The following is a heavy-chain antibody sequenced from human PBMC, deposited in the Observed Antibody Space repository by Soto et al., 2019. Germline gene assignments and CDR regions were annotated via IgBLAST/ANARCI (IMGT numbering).Heavy chain of an antibody. CDR3: ARDHGISSDAFDI. CDR1: GFTFSSYS. V-gene: IGHV3-21*01. D-gene: IGHD2-2*01. Sequence: EVQLVESGGGLVKPGGSLRLSCAASGFTFSSYSMNWVRQAPGKGLEWVSAISSSSSYIYYADSVKGRFTISRDNAKNSLYLQMNSLRAEDTAVYYCARDHGISSDAFDIWGQGTMVTVSS. J-gene: IGHJ3*02. CDR2: ISSSSSYI.